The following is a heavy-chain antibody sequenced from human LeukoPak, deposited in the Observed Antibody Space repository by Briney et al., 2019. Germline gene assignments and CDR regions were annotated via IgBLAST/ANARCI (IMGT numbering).Heavy chain of an antibody. J-gene: IGHJ5*02. CDR1: GGSISSYY. CDR2: IYYSGST. Sequence: PSETLSLTCTVSGGSISSYYWSWIRQPPGKGLEWIGYIYYSGSTNYNPSLKSRVTISVDTSKNQFSLKLSSVTAADTAVYYCARDTRVYDILTGYYTNWFDPWGQGTLVTVSS. V-gene: IGHV4-59*01. D-gene: IGHD3-9*01. CDR3: ARDTRVYDILTGYYTNWFDP.